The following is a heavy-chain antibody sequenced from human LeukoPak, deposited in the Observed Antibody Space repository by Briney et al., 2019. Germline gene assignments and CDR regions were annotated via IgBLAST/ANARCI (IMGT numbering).Heavy chain of an antibody. CDR1: GYTFTSYD. Sequence: ASVKVSCKASGYTFTSYDINWVRQATGQGLEWMGWMNPNSGNTGYAQKFQGRVTMTRNTSISTAYMELSSLRSEDTAVYYCARGGIVVVPAAHNWFDPWGQGNLVTVSS. J-gene: IGHJ5*02. CDR3: ARGGIVVVPAAHNWFDP. V-gene: IGHV1-8*01. D-gene: IGHD2-2*01. CDR2: MNPNSGNT.